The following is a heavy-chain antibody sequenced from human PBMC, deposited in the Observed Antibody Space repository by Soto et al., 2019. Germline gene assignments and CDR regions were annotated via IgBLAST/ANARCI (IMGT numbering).Heavy chain of an antibody. CDR2: ISGSGTTI. CDR3: AREVTVFGVIIPTPMDV. Sequence: GGSLRLSCAASGFTFSGYEMNWVRQAQGKGLEWISYISGSGTTIYYADSVKGRFTISRDNAKKSLYLQMNGLRAEDTAVYYCAREVTVFGVIIPTPMDVWGQGTTVTVSS. D-gene: IGHD3-3*01. CDR1: GFTFSGYE. V-gene: IGHV3-48*03. J-gene: IGHJ6*02.